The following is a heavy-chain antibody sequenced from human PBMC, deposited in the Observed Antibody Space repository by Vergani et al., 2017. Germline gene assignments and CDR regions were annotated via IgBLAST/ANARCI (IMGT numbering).Heavy chain of an antibody. Sequence: QVQLVESGAEVKKPGASVKVSCKASGYTFTSYYMHWVRQAPGQGLEWRGIINPSGGSTSYAQKFQGRVTMTRDTSTSTVYMELSSLRSDDTAVYYCARLGDSSGWYVDYFDYWGQGTLVTVSS. D-gene: IGHD6-19*01. V-gene: IGHV1-46*01. CDR2: INPSGGST. CDR3: ARLGDSSGWYVDYFDY. CDR1: GYTFTSYY. J-gene: IGHJ4*02.